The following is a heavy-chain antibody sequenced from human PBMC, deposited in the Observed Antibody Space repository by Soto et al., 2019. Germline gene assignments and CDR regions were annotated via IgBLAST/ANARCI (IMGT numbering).Heavy chain of an antibody. Sequence: SETLSLTCAVYGGSFSGYYWSWIRQPPGKGLEWIGEINHSGSTNYNPSLKSRVTISVDTSKNQFSLKLSSVTAADTAVYYCASCIAAARPAEFDPWGQRTLVTVSS. V-gene: IGHV4-34*01. D-gene: IGHD6-13*01. CDR1: GGSFSGYY. CDR3: ASCIAAARPAEFDP. CDR2: INHSGST. J-gene: IGHJ5*02.